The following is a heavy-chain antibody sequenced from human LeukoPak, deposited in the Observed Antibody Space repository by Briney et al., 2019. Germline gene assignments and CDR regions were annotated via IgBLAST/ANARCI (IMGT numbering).Heavy chain of an antibody. CDR1: GFTISNYW. Sequence: GGSLRLPCAASGFTISNYWMNWVRQAPGKGLEWLANIRRGGSEEYYVDSVKGRFTISRDNTKNSLYLQMSSLRVEETAVYYCARALIAADNYWGQGTLVTVSS. CDR2: IRRGGSEE. CDR3: ARALIAADNY. D-gene: IGHD6-6*01. V-gene: IGHV3-7*04. J-gene: IGHJ4*02.